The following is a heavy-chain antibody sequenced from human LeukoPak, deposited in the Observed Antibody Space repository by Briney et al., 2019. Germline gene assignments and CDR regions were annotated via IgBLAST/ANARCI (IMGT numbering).Heavy chain of an antibody. CDR3: ARAGYCSGGSCYGVDY. D-gene: IGHD2-15*01. V-gene: IGHV3-7*02. J-gene: IGHJ4*02. CDR2: INQDGSQK. CDR1: GFTFSIHW. Sequence: GGSLRLSCAASGFTFSIHWMSWVRQAPGKGLEWVANINQDGSQKYYVDSVKGRFSISRDNSKNTLYLQMNSLRAEDTAVYYCARAGYCSGGSCYGVDYWGQGTLVTVSS.